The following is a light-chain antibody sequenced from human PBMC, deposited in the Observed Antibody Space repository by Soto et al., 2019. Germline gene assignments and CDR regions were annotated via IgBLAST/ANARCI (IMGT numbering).Light chain of an antibody. Sequence: FLSDSPLARSLCPGEVATLSCRPSESVSDNYLAWYQQRSGQAPRLVIYGASSRASAAPDRFSGSGSGADFTLTIRRLEPEDFAVYYCQQYGALTLNFRGGTKVEIK. CDR3: QQYGALTLN. J-gene: IGKJ4*01. CDR2: GAS. V-gene: IGKV3-20*01. CDR1: ESVSDNY.